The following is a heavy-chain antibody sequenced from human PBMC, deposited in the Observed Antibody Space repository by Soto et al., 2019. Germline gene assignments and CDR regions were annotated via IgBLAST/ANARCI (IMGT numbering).Heavy chain of an antibody. CDR3: ARDIVVVVAAKNYYYYGMDV. J-gene: IGHJ6*02. D-gene: IGHD2-15*01. CDR2: INPSGGST. CDR1: GYTFTSYY. V-gene: IGHV1-46*01. Sequence: QVQLVQSGAEVKKPGASVKVSCKASGYTFTSYYMHWVRQAPGQGLEWMGIINPSGGSTSYAQKFQGRVTMTGDTSTSTVYMELSSLRSEDTAVYYCARDIVVVVAAKNYYYYGMDVWGQGTTVTVSS.